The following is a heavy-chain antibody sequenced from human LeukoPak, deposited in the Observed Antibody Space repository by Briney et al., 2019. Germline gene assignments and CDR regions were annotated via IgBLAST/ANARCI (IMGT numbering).Heavy chain of an antibody. Sequence: SETLSLTCAVYGGSFSGYYWSWIRQPPGKGLEWIGEINHSGSTNYNPSLKSRVTISVDTSKNQFSLKLNSLTAADTAVYYCARGGSGSYYSVYYAVDVWGQGTTVTVS. J-gene: IGHJ6*02. CDR2: INHSGST. V-gene: IGHV4-34*01. D-gene: IGHD1-26*01. CDR1: GGSFSGYY. CDR3: ARGGSGSYYSVYYAVDV.